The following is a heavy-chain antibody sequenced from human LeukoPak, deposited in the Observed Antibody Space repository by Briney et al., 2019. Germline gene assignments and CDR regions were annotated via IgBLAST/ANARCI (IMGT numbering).Heavy chain of an antibody. Sequence: PGGSLRLSCAAPGLTFSNAWMSWVRQAPGKGLEWVGRIRSKTDGGTTDYAAPVKGRFTISRDDSKNTLYLQMNSLKTEDTAVYYCTTAPYGDYPPYYYYGMDVWGQGTTVTVSS. V-gene: IGHV3-15*01. CDR2: IRSKTDGGTT. CDR3: TTAPYGDYPPYYYYGMDV. J-gene: IGHJ6*02. D-gene: IGHD4-17*01. CDR1: GLTFSNAW.